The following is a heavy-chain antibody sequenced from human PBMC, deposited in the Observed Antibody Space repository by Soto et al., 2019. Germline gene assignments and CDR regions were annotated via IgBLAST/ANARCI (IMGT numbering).Heavy chain of an antibody. CDR3: ARGPQWAGNGLAV. Sequence: LRLSCAASGFTFSSYWMHWVRQAPGKGLVWVSRINSDGSSTSYADSVKGRFTISRDNVKNTLYLQMNSLRAEDTAVYYCARGPQWAGNGLAVWGQGTTVTVSS. D-gene: IGHD1-26*01. J-gene: IGHJ6*02. CDR2: INSDGSST. V-gene: IGHV3-74*01. CDR1: GFTFSSYW.